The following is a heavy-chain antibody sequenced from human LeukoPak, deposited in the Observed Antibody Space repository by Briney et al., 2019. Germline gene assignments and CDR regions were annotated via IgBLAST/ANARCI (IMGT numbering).Heavy chain of an antibody. V-gene: IGHV3-23*01. CDR2: ISGSGGST. Sequence: GGSLRLSCAASGFTFSSNAMSWFRQAPGKGLEWVSAISGSGGSTYYADSVKGRFTITRDNSKNTLYLQMNSLRAEDTAVYYCAKSVLLWFGELRDFYYFDYWGQGTLVTVSS. J-gene: IGHJ4*02. D-gene: IGHD3-10*01. CDR3: AKSVLLWFGELRDFYYFDY. CDR1: GFTFSSNA.